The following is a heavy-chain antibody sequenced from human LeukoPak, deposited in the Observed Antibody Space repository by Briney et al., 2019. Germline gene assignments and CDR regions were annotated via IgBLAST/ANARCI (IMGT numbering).Heavy chain of an antibody. CDR1: GYTFTSYG. J-gene: IGHJ5*02. D-gene: IGHD1-26*01. CDR2: ISAYNGNT. CDR3: ARVGLQSGSYGGDWFDP. Sequence: ASVKVSCKASGYTFTSYGISWVRQVPGQGLEWMGWISAYNGNTNYAQKLQGRVTMTTDTSTSTAYMELRSLRSDDTAVYYCARVGLQSGSYGGDWFDPWGQGTLVTVSS. V-gene: IGHV1-18*01.